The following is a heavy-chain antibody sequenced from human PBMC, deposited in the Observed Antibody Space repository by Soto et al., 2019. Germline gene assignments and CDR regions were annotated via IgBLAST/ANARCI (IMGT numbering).Heavy chain of an antibody. CDR2: INAGNGNT. V-gene: IGHV1-3*01. D-gene: IGHD6-19*01. Sequence: GASVKVSCKASGYTFTSYAMHWVRQAPGQGLEWMGWINAGNGNTKYSQKFQGRVTITRDTSASTAYMELSSLRSEDTAVYYCARDRTEWLVRQAFDYWGQGTLVTVSS. CDR3: ARDRTEWLVRQAFDY. J-gene: IGHJ4*02. CDR1: GYTFTSYA.